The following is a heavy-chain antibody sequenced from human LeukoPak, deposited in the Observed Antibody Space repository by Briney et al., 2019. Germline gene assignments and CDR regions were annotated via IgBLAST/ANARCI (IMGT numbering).Heavy chain of an antibody. Sequence: PSETLSLTCTVSGGSISSYYWSWIRQPPGKGLEWIGYIYYSGSTNYNPSLKSRVTISVDTSKNQFSLKLSSVTAADTAVYYCASSLYDYGDYGFSYRWGQGTLVTVSS. CDR1: GGSISSYY. D-gene: IGHD4-17*01. V-gene: IGHV4-59*01. CDR3: ASSLYDYGDYGFSYR. CDR2: IYYSGST. J-gene: IGHJ4*02.